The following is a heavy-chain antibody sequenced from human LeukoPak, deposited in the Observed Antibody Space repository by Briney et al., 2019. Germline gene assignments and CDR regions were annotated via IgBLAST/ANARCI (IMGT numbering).Heavy chain of an antibody. Sequence: ASVKVSCKASGYTFTGYYMHWVRQAPGQGLEWMGWINPNSGGTNYAQKFQGRVTMTRDTSISTAYMELSRLRSDDTAVYYCARDLPPVWGSYRYRRRFDPWGQGTLVTVSS. CDR1: GYTFTGYY. CDR3: ARDLPPVWGSYRYRRRFDP. CDR2: INPNSGGT. D-gene: IGHD3-16*02. J-gene: IGHJ5*02. V-gene: IGHV1-2*02.